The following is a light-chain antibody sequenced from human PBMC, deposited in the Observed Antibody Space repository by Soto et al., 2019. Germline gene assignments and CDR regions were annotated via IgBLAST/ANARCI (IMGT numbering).Light chain of an antibody. CDR3: SSYAGSNNLGV. V-gene: IGLV2-8*01. J-gene: IGLJ3*02. CDR1: SSDIGGYNY. Sequence: QSALTQPPSASGSPGQSVTISCTGTSSDIGGYNYVSGYQHHPGKAPKVMIYEVSKRPSGVPDRFSGSKSGNTASLTVSGLQPEDEADYYCSSYAGSNNLGVFGGGTKVTVL. CDR2: EVS.